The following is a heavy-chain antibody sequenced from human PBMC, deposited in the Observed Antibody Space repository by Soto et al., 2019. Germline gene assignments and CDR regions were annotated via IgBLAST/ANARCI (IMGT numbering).Heavy chain of an antibody. V-gene: IGHV1-8*01. D-gene: IGHD3-9*01. CDR1: GYSFTSFD. J-gene: IGHJ5*02. Sequence: QVQLVQSGSEVKKPGASVKVSCKSFGYSFTSFDVHWVRQASGQGLEWMGWMNPNSGNTDYAQTFQGRVTMTRNTSINTAYMELNSLTSDDTAVYYCARGDWFRNWLDPWGQGTLVTVSS. CDR2: MNPNSGNT. CDR3: ARGDWFRNWLDP.